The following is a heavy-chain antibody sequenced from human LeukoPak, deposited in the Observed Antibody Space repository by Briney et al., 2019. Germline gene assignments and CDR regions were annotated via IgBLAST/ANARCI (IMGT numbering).Heavy chain of an antibody. CDR1: GFTFSDYY. CDR2: ISSSGSTI. V-gene: IGHV3-11*01. Sequence: PGGSLRLSCAAPGFTFSDYYMSWIRQAPGKGLEWVSYISSSGSTIYYADSVKGRFTISRDNSKNTLYLQMNSLRAEDTAVYYCVREQATGSTNEYFQEWGQGTLVTVSS. J-gene: IGHJ1*01. D-gene: IGHD2/OR15-2a*01. CDR3: VREQATGSTNEYFQE.